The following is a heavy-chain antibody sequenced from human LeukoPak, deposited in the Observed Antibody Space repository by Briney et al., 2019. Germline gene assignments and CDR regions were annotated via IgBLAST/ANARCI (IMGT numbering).Heavy chain of an antibody. J-gene: IGHJ4*02. D-gene: IGHD5-24*01. CDR1: GGSLSSHY. Sequence: SETLSLTCTVSGGSLSSHYWSWIRQPPGKGLEWIGYIYYSGSTNYNPSLKSRVTISVDTSKNQFSLKLSSVTAADTAVYYCARTYLLEMATPYFDYWGQGTLVTVSS. CDR3: ARTYLLEMATPYFDY. CDR2: IYYSGST. V-gene: IGHV4-59*11.